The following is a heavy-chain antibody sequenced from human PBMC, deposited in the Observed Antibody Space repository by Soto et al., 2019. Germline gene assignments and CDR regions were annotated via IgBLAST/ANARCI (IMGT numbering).Heavy chain of an antibody. CDR2: ISGSGGST. Sequence: EVQLLESGGGLVQPGGSLILCCAASGFTFSSYAMSWVRQAPGKGLEWVSAISGSGGSTYYADSVKGRFTISRDNSKNTLYLQINSLRAEDTAVYYCANDDLGRDDYWGQGTLFTVSS. V-gene: IGHV3-23*01. J-gene: IGHJ4*02. CDR3: ANDDLGRDDY. CDR1: GFTFSSYA.